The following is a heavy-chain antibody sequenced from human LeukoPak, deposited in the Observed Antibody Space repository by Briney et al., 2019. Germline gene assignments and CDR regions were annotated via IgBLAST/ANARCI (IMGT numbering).Heavy chain of an antibody. CDR2: INHSGST. CDR1: GGSFSGYY. V-gene: IGHV4-34*01. Sequence: PSETLSLTCAVYGGSFSGYYWSWIRQPPGKGLEWIGEINHSGSTNYNPSLKSRVTISVDTSKKQFSLKLSSVTAADTAVYYCARFWRVLGISDAFYIWGQGTMVTVSS. CDR3: ARFWRVLGISDAFYI. J-gene: IGHJ3*02. D-gene: IGHD3-3*01.